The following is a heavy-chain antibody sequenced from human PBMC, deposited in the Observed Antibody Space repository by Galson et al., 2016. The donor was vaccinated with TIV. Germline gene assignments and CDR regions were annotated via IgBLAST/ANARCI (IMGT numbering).Heavy chain of an antibody. CDR2: FIPMHRLT. D-gene: IGHD2-2*01. Sequence: SVKVSCKASGGSFSSYSFNWVRQAPGQGLEWMGRFIPMHRLTNYAERFQGRVTITADKSTNTVYMELSSLRSEDTAVYYCARPIVPVAMLHTFHIWGQGTMVTVSS. V-gene: IGHV1-69*02. J-gene: IGHJ3*02. CDR1: GGSFSSYS. CDR3: ARPIVPVAMLHTFHI.